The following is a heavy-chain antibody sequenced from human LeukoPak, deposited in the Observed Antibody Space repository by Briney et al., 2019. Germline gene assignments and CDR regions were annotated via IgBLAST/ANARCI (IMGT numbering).Heavy chain of an antibody. CDR3: ARDTPDYDFWSGYPQVGNPDAFDI. Sequence: GASVKVSCKASGYTFTSYGISWVRQAPGQGLEWMGWISAYNGNTNYAQKLQGRVTITTDTSTSTAYMELRSLRSDDTAVYYCARDTPDYDFWSGYPQVGNPDAFDIWGQGTMVTVSS. CDR1: GYTFTSYG. D-gene: IGHD3-3*01. CDR2: ISAYNGNT. J-gene: IGHJ3*02. V-gene: IGHV1-18*01.